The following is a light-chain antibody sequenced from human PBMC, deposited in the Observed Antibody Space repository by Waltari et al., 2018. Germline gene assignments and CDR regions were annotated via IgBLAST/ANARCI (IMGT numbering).Light chain of an antibody. V-gene: IGLV2-23*03. Sequence: QSALTQPASVSGSPGQSITISCTGFNSNVGSYNLVSWYQKHPCKAPKLLIYEGNRRPSVVSNRFSGSKSDNTASLTLSGLQAEDEADYYCCSNVGSSVFFGGGTKLTVL. CDR2: EGN. CDR1: NSNVGSYNL. CDR3: CSNVGSSVF. J-gene: IGLJ2*01.